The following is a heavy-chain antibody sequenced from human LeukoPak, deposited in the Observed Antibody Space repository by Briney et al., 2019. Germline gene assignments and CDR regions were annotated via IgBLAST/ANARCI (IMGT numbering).Heavy chain of an antibody. J-gene: IGHJ4*02. V-gene: IGHV3-7*04. CDR2: IKVDGSEK. CDR1: GFTFSGYW. Sequence: GGSLRLSCAASGFTFSGYWMSWVRQAPGKGLEWVANIKVDGSEKYYVDSVKGRFTISRDNAKNSLYLQMNSLRAEDTAVYYCARFQYGSGKYFPNAKFDYWGQGALVSVSS. D-gene: IGHD3-10*01. CDR3: ARFQYGSGKYFPNAKFDY.